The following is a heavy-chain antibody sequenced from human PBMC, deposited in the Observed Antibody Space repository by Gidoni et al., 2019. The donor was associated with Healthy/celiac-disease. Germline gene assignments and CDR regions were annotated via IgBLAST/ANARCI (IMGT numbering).Heavy chain of an antibody. CDR3: TYGGVYFDY. J-gene: IGHJ4*02. Sequence: EVQLVESGGGVVQPGGSLKISCAASGFTFSGSAMHWVRQASGKGLEWVGRIRSKANSYATAYAASVKGRFTISRDDSKNTAYLQMNSLKTEDTAVYYCTYGGVYFDYWGQGTLVTVSS. D-gene: IGHD2-8*02. CDR2: IRSKANSYAT. V-gene: IGHV3-73*02. CDR1: GFTFSGSA.